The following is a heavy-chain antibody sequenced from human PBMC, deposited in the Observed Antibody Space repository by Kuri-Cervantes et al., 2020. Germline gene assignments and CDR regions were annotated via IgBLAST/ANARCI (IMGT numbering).Heavy chain of an antibody. D-gene: IGHD2-2*01. Sequence: GGSLRLSCAASGFTFSSYSMNWVRQAPGKGLEWVSAISGTGSSTHYVDSMKGRFIISRDNFKNTLYLQMNSLRAEDTAVYYCARDGDCSSTSCYPGYYYYYVDVWGQGTTVTVSS. CDR3: ARDGDCSSTSCYPGYYYYYVDV. J-gene: IGHJ6*03. CDR1: GFTFSSYS. V-gene: IGHV3-23*01. CDR2: ISGTGSST.